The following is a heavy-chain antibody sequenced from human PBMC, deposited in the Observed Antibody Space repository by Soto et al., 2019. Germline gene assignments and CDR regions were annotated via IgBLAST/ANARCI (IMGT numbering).Heavy chain of an antibody. CDR1: GFTFSSYG. CDR2: ISYDGSNK. Sequence: GGSLRLSCAASGFTFSSYGMHWVRQAPGKGLEWVAVISYDGSNKYYADSVKGRFTISRDNSKNTLYLQMNSLRAEDTAVYYCAKPLPPIHGDYGYDYWGQGTLVTVSS. CDR3: AKPLPPIHGDYGYDY. V-gene: IGHV3-30*18. J-gene: IGHJ4*02. D-gene: IGHD4-17*01.